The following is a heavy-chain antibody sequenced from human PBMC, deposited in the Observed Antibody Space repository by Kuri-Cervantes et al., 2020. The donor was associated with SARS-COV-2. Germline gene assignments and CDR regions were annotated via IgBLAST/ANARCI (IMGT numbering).Heavy chain of an antibody. CDR1: GYTFTGYY. CDR3: ARDLGFWSGYYLPDY. V-gene: IGHV1-2*02. Sequence: ASVKVSCKASGYTFTGYYMHWVRQAPGQGLEWMGWINPNSGGTNYAQKFQGRVTMTRDTSISTAYMELSRLRSDDTAVYYCARDLGFWSGYYLPDYWGQGTLVTVSS. D-gene: IGHD3-3*01. CDR2: INPNSGGT. J-gene: IGHJ4*02.